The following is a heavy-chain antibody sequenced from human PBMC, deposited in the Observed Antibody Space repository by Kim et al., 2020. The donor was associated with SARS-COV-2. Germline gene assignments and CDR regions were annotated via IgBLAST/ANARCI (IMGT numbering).Heavy chain of an antibody. CDR3: ARVTTEITFGGVIVMVGAFEI. J-gene: IGHJ3*02. CDR1: GYTFTSYG. V-gene: IGHV1-18*01. Sequence: ASVKVSCKASGYTFTSYGISWVRQAPGQVLEWMGWISAYNGNTNYAQKLQGRVTMTTDTSTSTAYMELRSLRSFDTAVYYCARVTTEITFGGVIVMVGAFEIWGQGTMGTVSS. D-gene: IGHD3-16*02. CDR2: ISAYNGNT.